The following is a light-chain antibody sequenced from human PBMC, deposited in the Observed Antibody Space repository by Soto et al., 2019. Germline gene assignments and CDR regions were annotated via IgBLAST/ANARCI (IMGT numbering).Light chain of an antibody. CDR1: QSVSSN. V-gene: IGKV3-15*01. CDR3: QQYDDWPET. J-gene: IGKJ1*01. CDR2: DAS. Sequence: EKVMTQSPATLSVSPGERATLSCRASQSVSSNLAWYQQKPGQAPRLLIYDASTRATGIPARFSGSGSGTEFTLTISSLQSDDLAVYYCQQYDDWPETFGPGTKVEIK.